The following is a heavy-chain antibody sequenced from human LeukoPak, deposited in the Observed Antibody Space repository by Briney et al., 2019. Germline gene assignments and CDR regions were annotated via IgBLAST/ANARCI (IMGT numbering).Heavy chain of an antibody. V-gene: IGHV1-18*01. Sequence: GASVKVSCKASGYTFTTYGISWVRQAPGQGLEWMGWISAYNGNTNYVQKLQGRVTMTTDASTSTAYMELRSLRYDDTAVYYCARDLIAVRPNWFDPWGQGTLVAVSS. J-gene: IGHJ5*02. CDR3: ARDLIAVRPNWFDP. CDR2: ISAYNGNT. D-gene: IGHD6-6*01. CDR1: GYTFTTYG.